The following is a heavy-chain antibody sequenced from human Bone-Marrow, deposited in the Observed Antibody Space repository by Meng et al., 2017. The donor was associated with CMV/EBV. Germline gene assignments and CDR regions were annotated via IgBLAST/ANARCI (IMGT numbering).Heavy chain of an antibody. Sequence: ASVKVSCKASGYNFPSYGITWIRQAPGQGLEWMASISAYNGNTNYAQKVQGRVTVTTDTSTSTAYMELRSLRSEDTAVYYCAREVDIGYYFDYWGQGTLVTVSS. D-gene: IGHD5-12*01. J-gene: IGHJ4*02. CDR3: AREVDIGYYFDY. CDR2: ISAYNGNT. CDR1: GYNFPSYG. V-gene: IGHV1-18*01.